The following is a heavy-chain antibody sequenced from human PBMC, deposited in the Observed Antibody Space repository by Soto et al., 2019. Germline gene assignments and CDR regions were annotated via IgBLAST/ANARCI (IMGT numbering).Heavy chain of an antibody. D-gene: IGHD3-16*02. CDR1: GFTFSSYG. CDR3: ARDVSTTRYVPNWFDP. J-gene: IGHJ5*02. Sequence: QVQLVESGGGVVQPGRSLRVSCAASGFTFSSYGMHWVRQAPGKGLEWVAVIWYDGSDKCYADSVKGRFTISRDNSKNTLYLHMNSLRVEDTAVYYCARDVSTTRYVPNWFDPWGQGTLVTVSS. V-gene: IGHV3-33*01. CDR2: IWYDGSDK.